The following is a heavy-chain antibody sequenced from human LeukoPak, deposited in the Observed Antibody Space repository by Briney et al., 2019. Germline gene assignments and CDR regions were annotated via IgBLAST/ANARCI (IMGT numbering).Heavy chain of an antibody. V-gene: IGHV4-61*02. D-gene: IGHD2-2*01. CDR2: IYTSGST. CDR3: ARGGDCSSTSCYYPHGWFDP. Sequence: PSETLSLTWTVSGGSISSGSYYWSWIRQPAGKGLEWIGRIYTSGSTNYNPSLKSRVTISVDTSKNQFSLKLSSVTAADTAVYYCARGGDCSSTSCYYPHGWFDPWGQGTLVTVSS. J-gene: IGHJ5*02. CDR1: GGSISSGSYY.